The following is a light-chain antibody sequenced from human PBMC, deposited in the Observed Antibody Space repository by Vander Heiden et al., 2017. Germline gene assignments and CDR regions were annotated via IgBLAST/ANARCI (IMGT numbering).Light chain of an antibody. Sequence: IQMTQSPSYLSASVGDRVPITCRASQSISSYLNWYQQKPGKAPTLLIYAASSLQSVVPSRFSGSGARTYFTLTISSLQPEYVTTYYCQQSNSTPFFGPGTKVDIK. V-gene: IGKV1-39*01. J-gene: IGKJ3*01. CDR3: QQSNSTPF. CDR1: QSISSY. CDR2: AAS.